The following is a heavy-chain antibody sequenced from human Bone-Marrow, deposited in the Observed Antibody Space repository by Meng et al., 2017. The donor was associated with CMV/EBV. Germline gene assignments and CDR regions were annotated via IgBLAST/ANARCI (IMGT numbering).Heavy chain of an antibody. CDR2: TRNKANSYTT. V-gene: IGHV3-72*01. CDR1: GFTFSDHY. CDR3: ARGGKKYGDY. J-gene: IGHJ4*02. Sequence: GESLKISCAASGFTFSDHYMDWVRQAPGKGLEWVGRTRNKANSYTTEYAASVKGRFTISRDDSKNSLYLQMNSLKTEDTAVYYCARGGKKYGDYWGQGTLVTVSS. D-gene: IGHD1-1*01.